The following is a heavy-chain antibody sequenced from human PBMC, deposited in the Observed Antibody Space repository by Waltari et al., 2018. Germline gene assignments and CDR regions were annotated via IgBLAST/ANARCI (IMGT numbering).Heavy chain of an antibody. V-gene: IGHV1-3*03. CDR2: INAGNGNT. CDR3: ARAPYYYDSSVPGPDY. D-gene: IGHD3-22*01. Sequence: QVQLVQSGAEVKKPGASVKVSCKASGYTFTSYAMHWVRQSPGQRLEWMGWINAGNGNTKYSQEFQGRVTITRDTSASTAYMELSSLRSEDMAVYYCARAPYYYDSSVPGPDYWGQGTLVTVSS. J-gene: IGHJ4*02. CDR1: GYTFTSYA.